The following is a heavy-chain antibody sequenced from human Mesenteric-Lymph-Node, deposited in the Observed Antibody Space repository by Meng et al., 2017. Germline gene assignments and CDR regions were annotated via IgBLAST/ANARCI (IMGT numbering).Heavy chain of an antibody. CDR3: ARGEVGARRAYYYGMDV. J-gene: IGHJ6*02. V-gene: IGHV3-23*01. CDR2: ISDNGGRT. CDR1: GFSFNSYS. Sequence: GGSLRLSCVASGFSFNSYSMNWVRQAPGKGLEWVSIISDNGGRTHYGDSVKGRFTVSRDNSKNTLYLQMNSLRTEDTALYYCARGEVGARRAYYYGMDVWGQGTTVTVSS. D-gene: IGHD1-26*01.